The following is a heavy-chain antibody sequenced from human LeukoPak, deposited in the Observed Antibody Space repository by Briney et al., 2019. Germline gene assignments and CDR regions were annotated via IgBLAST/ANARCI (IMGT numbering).Heavy chain of an antibody. CDR3: VRRSGSDYDAFDI. CDR2: ISYGGSDE. D-gene: IGHD5-12*01. J-gene: IGHJ3*02. Sequence: PGRSLRLSCAASGFTFSSYAMHWVRQAPGKGLEWVAVISYGGSDEHYADSVKGRFTISRDNSKNTLYLQMNSLRAEDTAVYYCVRRSGSDYDAFDIWGQGTMVTVSS. CDR1: GFTFSSYA. V-gene: IGHV3-30-3*01.